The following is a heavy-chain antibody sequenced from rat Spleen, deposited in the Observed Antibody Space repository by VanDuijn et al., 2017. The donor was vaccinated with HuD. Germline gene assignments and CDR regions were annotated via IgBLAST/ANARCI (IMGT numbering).Heavy chain of an antibody. V-gene: IGHV5-29*01. CDR1: GFTFSDYD. CDR2: ISYDGGST. CDR3: ARRPGDFDY. J-gene: IGHJ2*01. Sequence: EVQLVESGGCLVQPGRSLKLSCAASGFTFSDYDMAWIRQAPTKGLEWVTTISYDGGSTNYRDSVKGRFTISRDNAKSTLYLQMDSLRSEDTATYYCARRPGDFDYWGQGVMVTVSS. D-gene: IGHD1-4*01.